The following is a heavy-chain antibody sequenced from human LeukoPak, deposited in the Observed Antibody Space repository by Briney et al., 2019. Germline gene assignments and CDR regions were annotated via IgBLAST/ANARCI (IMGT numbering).Heavy chain of an antibody. V-gene: IGHV3-23*01. CDR3: ARGLNWFDP. J-gene: IGHJ5*02. CDR2: ISGSGGST. Sequence: GGSLRLSCAASGFTFSNYAMSWVRQAPGKGLEWVSAISGSGGSTYYADSVKGRFTISRDESKNTVYLQMNSLRVEDTAVYYCARGLNWFDPWGQGTLVTVSS. CDR1: GFTFSNYA.